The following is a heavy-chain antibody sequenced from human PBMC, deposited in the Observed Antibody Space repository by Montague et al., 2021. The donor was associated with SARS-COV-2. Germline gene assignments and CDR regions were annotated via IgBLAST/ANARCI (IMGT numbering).Heavy chain of an antibody. V-gene: IGHV4-39*02. Sequence: SETLSLTCSVSSGSIISSGYYWGWIRQPPGKGLEWTGNIYYSGTTYYNPSLQSRGTISVDTSKNHLSLRLSSVTAADTAVYFCARGMIRGVTTPFDYWGQGSQVTVSS. J-gene: IGHJ4*02. CDR3: ARGMIRGVTTPFDY. CDR2: IYYSGTT. D-gene: IGHD3-10*01. CDR1: SGSIISSGYY.